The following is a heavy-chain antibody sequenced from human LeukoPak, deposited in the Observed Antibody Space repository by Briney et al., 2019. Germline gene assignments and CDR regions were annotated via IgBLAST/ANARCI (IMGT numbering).Heavy chain of an antibody. CDR2: IYHSGST. Sequence: SETLSLTCTVSGGSISSYYWGWIRQPPGKGLEWIGSIYHSGSTYYNPSLKSRVAISVDTSKNQFSLKLSSVTAADTAVYYCASQPRETKPNWFDPWGQGTLVTVSS. J-gene: IGHJ5*02. CDR1: GGSISSYY. V-gene: IGHV4-39*01. D-gene: IGHD1/OR15-1a*01. CDR3: ASQPRETKPNWFDP.